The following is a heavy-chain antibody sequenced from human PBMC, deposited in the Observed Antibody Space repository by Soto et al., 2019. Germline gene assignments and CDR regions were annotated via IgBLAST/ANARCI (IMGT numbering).Heavy chain of an antibody. CDR2: IIPIFGTA. J-gene: IGHJ6*02. CDR1: GGTFSSYA. CDR3: ARDPETRLEGYYYGMDG. Sequence: QVQLVQSGAEVKKPGSSVKVSCKASGGTFSSYAISWVRQAPGQGLEWMGGIIPIFGTANYAQKFQGRVTITADESTSTAYMELSSLRSEDTVVYYCARDPETRLEGYYYGMDGWGQGTTVTVSS. V-gene: IGHV1-69*12. D-gene: IGHD1-1*01.